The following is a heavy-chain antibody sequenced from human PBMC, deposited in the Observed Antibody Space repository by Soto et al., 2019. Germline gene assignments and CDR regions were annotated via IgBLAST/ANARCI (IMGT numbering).Heavy chain of an antibody. CDR2: IWHDGDNK. D-gene: IGHD1-26*01. Sequence: GGSLRLSCAASGFTFSNYGMHWVRQAPGKGLEWVAIIWHDGDNKYYADSVRGRFIISRDNSKNRLYLQMNSLRAEDTAVYYCASDLVGASDSYGLDVWGQGTPVTVSS. CDR3: ASDLVGASDSYGLDV. CDR1: GFTFSNYG. V-gene: IGHV3-33*01. J-gene: IGHJ6*02.